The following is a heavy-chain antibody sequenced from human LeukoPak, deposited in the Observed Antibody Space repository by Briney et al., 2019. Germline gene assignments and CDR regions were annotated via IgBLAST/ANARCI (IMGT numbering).Heavy chain of an antibody. D-gene: IGHD2-2*01. CDR2: IDYGGSYK. CDR3: ARTILPALDY. V-gene: IGHV3-30*04. J-gene: IGHJ4*02. Sequence: EWVAFIDYGGSYKYYADSAKGRFTISRDNSRNTLYLQMNSLRVEDTAVYYCARTILPALDYWGQGTLVTVSS.